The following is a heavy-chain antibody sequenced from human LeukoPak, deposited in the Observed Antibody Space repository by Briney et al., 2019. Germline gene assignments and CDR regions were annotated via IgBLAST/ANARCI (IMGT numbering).Heavy chain of an antibody. CDR2: SGNGVGT. J-gene: IGHJ4*02. CDR3: AKRGYYDTLTGYYPFDN. CDR1: GFTFSSYG. D-gene: IGHD3-9*01. Sequence: QSGRSLRLSCAASGFTFSSYGMHWVRQAPGKGLEWVSASGNGVGTKYADSVKGRFTISRDNSKNTLYLQMNSLRAEDTAMYYCAKRGYYDTLTGYYPFDNWGQGTLVTVSS. V-gene: IGHV3-23*01.